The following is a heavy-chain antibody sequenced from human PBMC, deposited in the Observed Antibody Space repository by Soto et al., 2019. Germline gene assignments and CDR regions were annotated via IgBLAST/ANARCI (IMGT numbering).Heavy chain of an antibody. CDR2: IYYSASS. Sequence: QVQLQESGPGLVKPSETLSLTCNVSGGSISSYYWSWIRQPPGKGLEWIGYIYYSASSNYSPSLKIRVTISVDTSQSQFSLNLSSVTGADTAVYYCARHLPYCGGDCYSLDDWGQGTLVTVSS. CDR1: GGSISSYY. D-gene: IGHD2-21*02. CDR3: ARHLPYCGGDCYSLDD. J-gene: IGHJ4*02. V-gene: IGHV4-59*08.